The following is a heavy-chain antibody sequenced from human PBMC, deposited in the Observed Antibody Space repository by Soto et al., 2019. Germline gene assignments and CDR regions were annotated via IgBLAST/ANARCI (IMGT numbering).Heavy chain of an antibody. Sequence: PVGSLRLSCTVSGFAFNNYGINWVRQAPGKGLEWVSSISKSDYTYYSDSVKGRFTISRDNAKNSVSLQMSTLRVEDTAVYYCAREDSIIIPAVSDFWGLGTLVTVSS. J-gene: IGHJ4*02. CDR2: ISKSDYT. CDR1: GFAFNNYG. CDR3: AREDSIIIPAVSDF. D-gene: IGHD3-22*01. V-gene: IGHV3-21*01.